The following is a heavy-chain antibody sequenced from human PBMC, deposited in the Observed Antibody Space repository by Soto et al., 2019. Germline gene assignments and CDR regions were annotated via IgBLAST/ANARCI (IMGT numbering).Heavy chain of an antibody. CDR1: GGSFSGYY. V-gene: IGHV4-34*01. D-gene: IGHD4-17*01. Sequence: PSETLSLTCAVYGGSFSGYYWSWIRQPPGKGLEWIGEINHSGSTNYNPSLKSRVTISVDTSKNQFSLKLSSVTAADTAVYYCASIIPYGDYDKDWCDPWGQGTLVTVSS. CDR2: INHSGST. J-gene: IGHJ5*02. CDR3: ASIIPYGDYDKDWCDP.